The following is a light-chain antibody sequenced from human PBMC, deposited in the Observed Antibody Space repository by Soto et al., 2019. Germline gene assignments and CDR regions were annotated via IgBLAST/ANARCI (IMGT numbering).Light chain of an antibody. V-gene: IGLV1-51*01. Sequence: QSVLTQPPSVSAAPGQKVTISCSGSSSNIGNNYVSWYQQLPGTAPKLLIYDNNQRPSGIPDRFSASKSGTLATLGITGLPDGEDADYYWGTWDSSLSANVFGTGTKLTVL. J-gene: IGLJ1*01. CDR2: DNN. CDR1: SSNIGNNY. CDR3: GTWDSSLSANV.